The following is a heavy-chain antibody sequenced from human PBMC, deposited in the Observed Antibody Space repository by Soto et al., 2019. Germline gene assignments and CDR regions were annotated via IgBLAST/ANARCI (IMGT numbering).Heavy chain of an antibody. V-gene: IGHV4-4*02. D-gene: IGHD1-1*01. CDR1: GGSISSSNW. CDR2: IYHSGNS. Sequence: QVQLQESGPGLVKPSGTLSLTCTVSGGSISSSNWWSWVRQTPGKGLEWIAEIYHSGNSNYNPSLRSPVTISVVKSKNQFSLNLSPVTAADTAIYYCARLKTTPNDAFDIWGQVTMVTVSS. CDR3: ARLKTTPNDAFDI. J-gene: IGHJ3*02.